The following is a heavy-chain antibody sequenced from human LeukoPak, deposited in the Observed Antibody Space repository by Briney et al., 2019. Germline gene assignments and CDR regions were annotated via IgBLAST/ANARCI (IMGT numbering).Heavy chain of an antibody. D-gene: IGHD3-10*01. CDR1: GFTVSSNY. CDR2: IYSGGST. V-gene: IGHV3-53*01. CDR3: ASERITMVRGVIPYYYMDV. J-gene: IGHJ6*03. Sequence: GGSLRLSCAASGFTVSSNYMSWVRQAPGKGLEWVSVIYSGGSTYYADSVKGRFTISRDNSKNTLYLQRNSLRAVDTAVYYCASERITMVRGVIPYYYMDVWRKGTTVTVSS.